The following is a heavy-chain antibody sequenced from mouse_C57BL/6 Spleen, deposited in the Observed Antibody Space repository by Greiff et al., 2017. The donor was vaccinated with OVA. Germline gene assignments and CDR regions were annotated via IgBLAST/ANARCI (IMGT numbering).Heavy chain of an antibody. CDR3: ARREYPYYAMDY. D-gene: IGHD5-1*01. V-gene: IGHV1-69*01. Sequence: VQLQESGAELVMPGASVKLSCKASGYTFTSYWMHWVKQRPGQGLEWIGEIDPSDSYTNYNQKFKGKSTLTVDKSSSTAYMQLSSLTSEDSAVYYCARREYPYYAMDYWGQGTSVTVSS. CDR2: IDPSDSYT. CDR1: GYTFTSYW. J-gene: IGHJ4*01.